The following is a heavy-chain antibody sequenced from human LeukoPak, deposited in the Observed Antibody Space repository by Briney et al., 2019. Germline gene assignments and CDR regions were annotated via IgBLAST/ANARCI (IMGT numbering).Heavy chain of an antibody. CDR1: GGSISSSSYY. Sequence: SETLSLTCTVSGGSISSSSYYWGWIRQPPGKGLEWIGSIYYSGSTYYNPSLKSRVTISVDTSKNQFSLKLSSVTAADTAVYDCARPGRYYDFWSGSGAFDIWGQGTMVTVSS. CDR3: ARPGRYYDFWSGSGAFDI. V-gene: IGHV4-39*01. D-gene: IGHD3-3*01. CDR2: IYYSGST. J-gene: IGHJ3*02.